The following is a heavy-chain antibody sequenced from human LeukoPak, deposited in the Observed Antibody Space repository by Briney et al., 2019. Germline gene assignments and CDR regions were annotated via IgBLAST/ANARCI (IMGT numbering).Heavy chain of an antibody. Sequence: SGGSLRLSCAASGFTFSNYWMYWVRQAPGKGLVWVSRINSDGSSTTYADSVNGRLTVSRDNAKNTLYLQMSSLRAEDTAVYYCAWSPQRMVDGAFDIWGQGTLVTVSS. J-gene: IGHJ3*02. V-gene: IGHV3-74*01. CDR2: INSDGSST. CDR1: GFTFSNYW. D-gene: IGHD6-13*01. CDR3: AWSPQRMVDGAFDI.